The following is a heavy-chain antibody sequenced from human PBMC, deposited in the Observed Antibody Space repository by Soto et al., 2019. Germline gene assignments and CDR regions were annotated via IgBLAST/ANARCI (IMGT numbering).Heavy chain of an antibody. V-gene: IGHV3-30-3*01. CDR2: ISYDGSNK. CDR1: GFTFSSYA. Sequence: QVQLVESGGGVVQPGRSLRLSCAASGFTFSSYAMHWVRQAPGKGLEWVAVISYDGSNKYYADSVKGRFTISRDNSKNTLYLQMNSLRAEDTAVYYCAREGFRDGTPIDYWGQGTLVTVSS. CDR3: AREGFRDGTPIDY. J-gene: IGHJ4*02.